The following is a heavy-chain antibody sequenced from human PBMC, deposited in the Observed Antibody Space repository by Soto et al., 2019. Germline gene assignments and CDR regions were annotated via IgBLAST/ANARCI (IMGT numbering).Heavy chain of an antibody. V-gene: IGHV3-13*01. CDR3: ARAPPLYSSGWVDY. Sequence: PGGSLRLSCAASGFTFSRYDMHCVRQATGKGLEWVSAIGTAGDTYYPGSVKGRFTISRENAKNSLYLQMNSLRAGDTAVYYCARAPPLYSSGWVDYWGQGTLVTVSS. J-gene: IGHJ4*02. D-gene: IGHD6-19*01. CDR1: GFTFSRYD. CDR2: IGTAGDT.